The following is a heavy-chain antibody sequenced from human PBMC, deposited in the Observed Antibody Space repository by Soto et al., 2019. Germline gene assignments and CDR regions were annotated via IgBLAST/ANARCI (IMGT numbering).Heavy chain of an antibody. CDR2: ISGSGGST. V-gene: IGHV3-23*01. CDR1: GFTFSSYA. Sequence: PGGSLRLSCAASGFTFSSYAMSWVRQAPGKGLEWVSAISGSGGSTYYADSVKGWFTISRDNSKNTLYLQMNSLRAEDTAVYYCAKGYSSSWKNWFDPWGQGTLVTVSS. J-gene: IGHJ5*02. D-gene: IGHD6-13*01. CDR3: AKGYSSSWKNWFDP.